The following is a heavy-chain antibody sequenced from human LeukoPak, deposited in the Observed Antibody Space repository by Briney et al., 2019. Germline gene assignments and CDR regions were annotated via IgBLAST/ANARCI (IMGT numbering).Heavy chain of an antibody. J-gene: IGHJ5*02. V-gene: IGHV3-11*04. CDR3: ARGYDWFDP. CDR1: GFTFSDYY. D-gene: IGHD3-16*01. Sequence: GGSLRLSCAASGFTFSDYYIRCIRQAPGKALEWVSYISSSGSTIYYADYVKGRFTISRDNAKNSLYLQMHSLRAEDTAVYYCARGYDWFDPWGQGTLVTVSS. CDR2: ISSSGSTI.